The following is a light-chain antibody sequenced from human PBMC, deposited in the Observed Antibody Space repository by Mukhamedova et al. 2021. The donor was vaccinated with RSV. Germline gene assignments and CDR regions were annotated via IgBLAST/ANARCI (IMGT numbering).Light chain of an antibody. CDR1: SSNIGSNY. V-gene: IGLV1-51*01. J-gene: IGLJ2*01. Sequence: SSNIGSNYVSWYQHLPGTAPKLLIYDNNKRPSGIPDRFSGSKSGSSATLGITGLQTGDEADSYCETWDSSLVLFGGGTKLTVL. CDR3: ETWDSSLVL. CDR2: DNN.